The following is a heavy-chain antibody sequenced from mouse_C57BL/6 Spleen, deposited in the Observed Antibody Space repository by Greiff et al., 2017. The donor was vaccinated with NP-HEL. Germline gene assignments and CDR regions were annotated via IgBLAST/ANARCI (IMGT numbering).Heavy chain of an antibody. CDR2: IDPSDSST. D-gene: IGHD1-1*01. V-gene: IGHV1-50*01. J-gene: IGHJ4*01. CDR1: GYTFTSYW. Sequence: QVQLKQPGAELVKPGASVKLSCKASGYTFTSYWMQWVKQRPGQGLEWIGEIDPSDSSTNYNQKFKGKATLTVDTSASTAYMQLSSLTSEDSAFYYCARYDYYGSRDYAMDYWGQGTSVTVSS. CDR3: ARYDYYGSRDYAMDY.